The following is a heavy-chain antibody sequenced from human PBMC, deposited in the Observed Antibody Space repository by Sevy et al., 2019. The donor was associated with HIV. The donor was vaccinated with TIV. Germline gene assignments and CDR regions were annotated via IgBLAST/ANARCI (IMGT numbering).Heavy chain of an antibody. Sequence: GGSLRLSCAASGFTFSDYSMNWVRQAPGKGLEWVSYISSSSSTIYYADSVKGRFTISRDNAKESLYLQMNSLRDEDTAVYYCGGGGSQRGSYYVFDFWGQGTLVTVSS. D-gene: IGHD3-16*01. CDR1: GFTFSDYS. CDR2: ISSSSSTI. V-gene: IGHV3-48*02. J-gene: IGHJ4*02. CDR3: GGGGSQRGSYYVFDF.